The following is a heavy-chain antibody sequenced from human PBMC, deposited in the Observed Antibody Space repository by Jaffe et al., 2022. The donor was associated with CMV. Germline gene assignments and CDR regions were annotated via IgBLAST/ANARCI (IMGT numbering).Heavy chain of an antibody. CDR1: GFTFSSYA. D-gene: IGHD2-2*02. J-gene: IGHJ4*02. Sequence: EVQLLESGGGLVQPGGSLRLSCAASGFTFSSYAMSWVRQAPGKGLEWVSAISGSGGSTYYADSVKGRFTISRDNSKNTLYLQMNSLRAEDTAVYYCAKGVGYCSSTSCYTIAFDYWGQGTLVTVSS. V-gene: IGHV3-23*01. CDR2: ISGSGGST. CDR3: AKGVGYCSSTSCYTIAFDY.